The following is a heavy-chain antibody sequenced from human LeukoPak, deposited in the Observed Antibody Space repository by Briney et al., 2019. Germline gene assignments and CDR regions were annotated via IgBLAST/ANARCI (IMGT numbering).Heavy chain of an antibody. CDR1: GFTFSSYE. CDR2: ISGSGGST. CDR3: AKDRHDSSGYYYVNAFDI. Sequence: TGGSLRLSCAASGFTFSSYEMNWVRQAPGKGLEWVSAISGSGGSTYYADSVKGRFTISRDNSKNTLYLQMNSLRAEDTAVYYCAKDRHDSSGYYYVNAFDIWGQGTMVTVSS. D-gene: IGHD3-22*01. V-gene: IGHV3-23*01. J-gene: IGHJ3*02.